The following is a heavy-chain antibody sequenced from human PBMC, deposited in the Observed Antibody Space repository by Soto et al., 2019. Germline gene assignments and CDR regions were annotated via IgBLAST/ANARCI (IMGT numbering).Heavy chain of an antibody. Sequence: SETLSLTCTVSGGSLSSSYYYWGWIRQPPGKGLEWIGSIYYNGSTYYNPSLKSRVTISVDTSKNQFSLKLRSVTATDTAVYYCARHSTVTGAFDIWGQGTMVTVSS. J-gene: IGHJ3*02. D-gene: IGHD4-17*01. CDR3: ARHSTVTGAFDI. V-gene: IGHV4-39*01. CDR2: IYYNGST. CDR1: GGSLSSSYYY.